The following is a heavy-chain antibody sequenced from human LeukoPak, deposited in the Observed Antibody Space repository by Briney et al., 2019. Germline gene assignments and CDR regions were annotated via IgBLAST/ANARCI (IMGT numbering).Heavy chain of an antibody. CDR3: ARLNTRFEYYFDY. Sequence: SETLSLTCTVSGGSISSSSYYWGWIRQPPGKGLEWIGSIYYSGSTYYNPSLKSRVTISVDTSKTQFSLKLSSVTAADTAVYYCARLNTRFEYYFDYWGQVTLVTVSS. V-gene: IGHV4-39*01. CDR1: GGSISSSSYY. D-gene: IGHD2-2*01. CDR2: IYYSGST. J-gene: IGHJ4*02.